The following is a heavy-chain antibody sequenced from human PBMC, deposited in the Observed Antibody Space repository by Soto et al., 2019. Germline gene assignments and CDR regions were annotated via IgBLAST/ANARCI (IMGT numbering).Heavy chain of an antibody. CDR3: AKVWGWEGTDAFDI. V-gene: IGHV3-30*18. Sequence: GGSLRLSCAAAGFTFSSYGMHWVRQAPGKGLEWVAVISYDGSNKYYADAVKGRFTISRDNSKNTLYLQMNSLRAEDTAVYYCAKVWGWEGTDAFDIWGQGTMVTVSS. CDR1: GFTFSSYG. CDR2: ISYDGSNK. D-gene: IGHD1-26*01. J-gene: IGHJ3*02.